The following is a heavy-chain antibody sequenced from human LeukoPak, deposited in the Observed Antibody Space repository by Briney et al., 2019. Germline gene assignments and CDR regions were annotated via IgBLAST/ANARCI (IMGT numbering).Heavy chain of an antibody. D-gene: IGHD2-15*01. V-gene: IGHV4-39*07. CDR2: INYSGST. CDR1: GGSISSTFYY. CDR3: ARSVEGYCSGGSCYSYYYYMDV. J-gene: IGHJ6*03. Sequence: SETLSLTCTVSGGSISSTFYYWGWIRQPPGKGLEWIGSINYSGSTYYNPSLKSRVTISVDTSKNQFSLKLGSVTAADTAVYYCARSVEGYCSGGSCYSYYYYMDVWGKGTTVTVSS.